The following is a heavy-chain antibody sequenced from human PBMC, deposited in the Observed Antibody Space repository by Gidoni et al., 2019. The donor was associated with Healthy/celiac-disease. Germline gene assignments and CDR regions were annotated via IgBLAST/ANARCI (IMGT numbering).Heavy chain of an antibody. CDR2: ISYDGSNK. CDR3: ARGAPPMYSSGWPPDP. D-gene: IGHD6-19*01. CDR1: GFTFSSYA. V-gene: IGHV3-30-3*01. J-gene: IGHJ5*02. Sequence: QVQLVESGGGVVQPVRSLSLSCAASGFTFSSYAMHWVRQAPGKGLEWVAVISYDGSNKYYADSVKGRFTISRDNSKNTLYLQMNSLRAEDTAVYYCARGAPPMYSSGWPPDPWGQGTLVTVSS.